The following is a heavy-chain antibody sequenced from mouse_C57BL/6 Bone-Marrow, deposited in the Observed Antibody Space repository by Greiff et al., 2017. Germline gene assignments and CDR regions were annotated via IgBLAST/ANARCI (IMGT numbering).Heavy chain of an antibody. J-gene: IGHJ4*01. D-gene: IGHD1-3*01. CDR2: INPSNGGT. CDR3: ARQGAPYAMDY. CDR1: GYTFTSYW. V-gene: IGHV1-53*01. Sequence: QVQLQQPGTELVKPGASVKLSCKASGYTFTSYWMHWVKQRPGQGLEWIGNINPSNGGTNYNEKFKSKATLTVDTSSSTAYMQLSSLTSEDSAVYYGARQGAPYAMDYWGQGTSVTVSS.